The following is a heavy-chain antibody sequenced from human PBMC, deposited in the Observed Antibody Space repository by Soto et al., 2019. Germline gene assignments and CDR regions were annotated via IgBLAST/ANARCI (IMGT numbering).Heavy chain of an antibody. CDR1: GFTFSKYP. D-gene: IGHD6-6*01. Sequence: VQLLESGGGLVQPGGSLRLSCEASGFTFSKYPMSWVRQVPGKGLEWVAGVSGDGETAYYADSVKGRFTISRDNSKNNLQRLMSSVRAEDTALYHSAKDRPHQFDPRGQGTLVTVSS. CDR3: AKDRPHQFDP. CDR2: VSGDGETA. J-gene: IGHJ5*02. V-gene: IGHV3-23*01.